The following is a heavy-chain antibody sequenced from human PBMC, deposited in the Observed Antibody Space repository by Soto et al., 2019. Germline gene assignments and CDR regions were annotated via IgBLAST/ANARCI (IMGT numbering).Heavy chain of an antibody. D-gene: IGHD3-3*01. V-gene: IGHV1-69*13. CDR1: GGTFSSYA. CDR2: IIPIFGTA. CDR3: ASGGIRFLEWLPYYYYYYGMDV. J-gene: IGHJ6*02. Sequence: SVKVSCKASGGTFSSYAISWVRQAPGQGLEWMGGIIPIFGTANYAQKFQGRVTITADESTSTAYMELSSLRSEDTAVYYCASGGIRFLEWLPYYYYYYGMDVWGQGTTVTVSS.